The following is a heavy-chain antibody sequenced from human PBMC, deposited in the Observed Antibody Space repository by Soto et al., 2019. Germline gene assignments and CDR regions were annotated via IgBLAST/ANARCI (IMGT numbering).Heavy chain of an antibody. V-gene: IGHV1-69*12. Sequence: QVQLVQSGAKVKKPGSSVNVSCKTSGGTFGNSAVTWVRQAPGQGLEWLGGIVPMFGTANYAQKFQGRVTITADESKITAYMELNHLKADDTAVYYCARDGDPQSAFWSGPLGGGRFDPWGQGTLVTVSS. CDR1: GGTFGNSA. CDR3: ARDGDPQSAFWSGPLGGGRFDP. J-gene: IGHJ5*02. D-gene: IGHD3-3*01. CDR2: IVPMFGTA.